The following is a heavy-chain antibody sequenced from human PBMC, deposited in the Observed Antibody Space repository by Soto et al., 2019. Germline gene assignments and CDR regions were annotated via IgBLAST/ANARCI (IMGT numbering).Heavy chain of an antibody. V-gene: IGHV3-30*03. Sequence: GGSLRLSCAASGFTFISYGMHWVLQAPCKGLEWVAVISYDGSNKYYADSVKGRFTISRDNSKNTLYLQMNSLRAEDTAVYYCAILTSRGWDVWGQETTVTVPS. CDR3: AILTSRGWDV. CDR1: GFTFISYG. CDR2: ISYDGSNK. D-gene: IGHD3-10*01. J-gene: IGHJ6*02.